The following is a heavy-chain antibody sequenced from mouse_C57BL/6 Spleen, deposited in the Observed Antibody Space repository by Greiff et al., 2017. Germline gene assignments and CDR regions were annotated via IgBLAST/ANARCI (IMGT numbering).Heavy chain of an antibody. J-gene: IGHJ4*01. D-gene: IGHD1-1*01. CDR2: ISDGGSYT. CDR3: ARDYYGMGAMDY. CDR1: GFTFSSYA. V-gene: IGHV5-4*01. Sequence: EVQLVESGGGLVKPGGSLKLSCAASGFTFSSYAMSWVRQTPEKRLEWVATISDGGSYTYYPDNVKGRFTISRDNAKNNLYLQMSHLKSEDTAMYYCARDYYGMGAMDYWGQGTSVTVSS.